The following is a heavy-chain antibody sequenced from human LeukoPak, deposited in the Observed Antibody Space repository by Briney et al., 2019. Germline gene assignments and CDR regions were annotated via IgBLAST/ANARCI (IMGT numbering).Heavy chain of an antibody. D-gene: IGHD6-6*01. CDR3: ARDGWAPIAARPVDV. Sequence: GASVKVSCKASGYTFTTYGISWVRQAPGQGLEWMGWISAYNGNTNYPQKLQGRVTMTTDTSTSTAYMELRSLRSGDTAVYYCARDGWAPIAARPVDVWGKGTTVTVSS. CDR1: GYTFTTYG. J-gene: IGHJ6*04. V-gene: IGHV1-18*01. CDR2: ISAYNGNT.